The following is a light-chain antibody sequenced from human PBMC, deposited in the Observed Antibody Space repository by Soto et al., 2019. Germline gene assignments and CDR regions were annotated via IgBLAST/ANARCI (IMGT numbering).Light chain of an antibody. CDR3: MQGTHWLYT. J-gene: IGKJ2*01. CDR2: KVS. Sequence: DVVMTQSPLSLPVTLGQPASISCRSSHSLEYSDGNTYLNWFQQRPGQSPRRLIYKVSNRDSGVPVRFSGSGSGTYFPLKISRVEAEDVGVYYCMQGTHWLYTFGQGTKLEIK. V-gene: IGKV2-30*01. CDR1: HSLEYSDGNTY.